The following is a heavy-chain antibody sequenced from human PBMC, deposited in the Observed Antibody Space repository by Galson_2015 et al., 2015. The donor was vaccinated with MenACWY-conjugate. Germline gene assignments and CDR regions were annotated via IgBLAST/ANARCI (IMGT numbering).Heavy chain of an antibody. D-gene: IGHD6-19*01. V-gene: IGHV3-33*01. CDR3: AGAVAGTHYYYYGMDV. CDR1: GFTFSSYG. Sequence: SLRLSCAASGFTFSSYGMHWVRQAPGKGLEWVAVIWYDGSNKYYADSVKGRFTISRDNSKNTLYLQMNSLRAEDTAVYYCAGAVAGTHYYYYGMDVWGQGTTVTVSS. J-gene: IGHJ6*02. CDR2: IWYDGSNK.